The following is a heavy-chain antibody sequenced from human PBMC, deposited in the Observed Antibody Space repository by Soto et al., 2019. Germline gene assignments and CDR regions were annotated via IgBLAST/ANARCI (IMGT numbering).Heavy chain of an antibody. CDR2: IIPIFGTA. V-gene: IGHV1-69*12. CDR1: GGTFSSYA. J-gene: IGHJ4*02. CDR3: ARDRRGSYRGFRDYFDY. Sequence: QVQLVQSGAEVKKPGSSVKVSCKASGGTFSSYAISWVRKAPGQGLEWMGGIIPIFGTANYAQKFQGRVTITADEPTSTAYMELSSLRSEDTAVYYCARDRRGSYRGFRDYFDYWGQGTLVTVSS. D-gene: IGHD3-10*01.